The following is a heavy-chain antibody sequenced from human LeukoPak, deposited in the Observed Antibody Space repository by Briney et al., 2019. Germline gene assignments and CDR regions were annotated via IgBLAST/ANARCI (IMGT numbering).Heavy chain of an antibody. CDR2: ISYDGSNK. Sequence: GGSLRLSCAASGFTFSSYGMHWVRQAPGKGLEWVAVISYDGSNKYYADSVKGRFTIPRDNSKNTLYLQMNSLRAEDTAVYYCAKVEYSSSWYGVGSLDDWGQGTLVTVSA. J-gene: IGHJ4*02. CDR3: AKVEYSSSWYGVGSLDD. CDR1: GFTFSSYG. V-gene: IGHV3-30*18. D-gene: IGHD6-13*01.